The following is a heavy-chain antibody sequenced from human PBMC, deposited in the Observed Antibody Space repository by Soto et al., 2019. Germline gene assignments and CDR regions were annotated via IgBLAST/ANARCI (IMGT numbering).Heavy chain of an antibody. D-gene: IGHD2-8*01. CDR2: GYYSVDA. J-gene: IGHJ5*02. CDR3: ARDRSTYGGGGTGEVKENWFDP. Sequence: SVTLSLTSTGSCGAMSYYYWSWIRQSPGKGLDCIGYGYYSVDAGYNPSLQSRVTMAVDTSKNQVSLKLTSVTAADTAVYYCARDRSTYGGGGTGEVKENWFDPWGQGALVTVSS. CDR1: CGAMSYYY. V-gene: IGHV4-59*01.